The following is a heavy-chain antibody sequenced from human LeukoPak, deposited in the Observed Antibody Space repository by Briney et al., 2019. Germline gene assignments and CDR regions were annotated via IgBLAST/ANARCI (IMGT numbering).Heavy chain of an antibody. D-gene: IGHD3-3*01. CDR1: YTFXXXN. CDR2: MNPNSGNT. CDR3: ARGVPTDFWSGYYSGDLDY. Sequence: YTFXXXNMHWVRQXPGQGLEWMGWMNPNSGNTGYAQRFQGRVTMTRNTSISTAYMELSSLRSEDTAVYYCARGVPTDFWSGYYSGDLDYWGQGTLVTVSS. J-gene: IGHJ4*02. V-gene: IGHV1-8*02.